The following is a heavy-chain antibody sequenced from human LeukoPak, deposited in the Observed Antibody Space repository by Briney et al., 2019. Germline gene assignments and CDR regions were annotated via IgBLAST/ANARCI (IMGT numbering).Heavy chain of an antibody. D-gene: IGHD3-16*02. J-gene: IGHJ4*02. CDR2: INSDGSST. Sequence: GGSLRLSCAASGFTFSSYWMHWVRQAPGKGLVWVSRINSDGSSTSYADSVKGRFTISRDSAKNTLYLQMNSLRAEDTAVYYCARAKTSKYYDYVWGSYRTGSHFDYWGQGTLVTVSS. CDR1: GFTFSSYW. CDR3: ARAKTSKYYDYVWGSYRTGSHFDY. V-gene: IGHV3-74*01.